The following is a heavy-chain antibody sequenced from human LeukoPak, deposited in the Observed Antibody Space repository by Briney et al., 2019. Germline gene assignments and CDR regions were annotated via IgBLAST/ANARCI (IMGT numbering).Heavy chain of an antibody. J-gene: IGHJ2*01. CDR1: GGSISSGSYY. V-gene: IGHV4-61*02. Sequence: SETLSLTCTVSGGSISSGSYYWSWIRQPAGKGLEWIGRIYTSGSTNYNPSLKSRVTISVDTSKNQFSLKLSSVTAADTAVYYCARDEGYYYDSSGYYYVPRYFAIWGRGTLVTVSS. CDR3: ARDEGYYYDSSGYYYVPRYFAI. CDR2: IYTSGST. D-gene: IGHD3-22*01.